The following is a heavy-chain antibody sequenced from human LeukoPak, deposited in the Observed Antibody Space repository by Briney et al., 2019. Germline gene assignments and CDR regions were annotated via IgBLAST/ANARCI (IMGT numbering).Heavy chain of an antibody. CDR3: SRGRGGGWYSSKGGNWFDP. V-gene: IGHV4-34*01. CDR1: GGSFSGYY. CDR2: INHSGST. D-gene: IGHD6-19*01. J-gene: IGHJ5*02. Sequence: SETLSLTCAVYGGSFSGYYWSWIRQPPGKGLEWIGEINHSGSTNYNPSLKSRVTISVDTSKNQFSLKLSSVTAADTAVYYCSRGRGGGWYSSKGGNWFDPWGREPLVPVSS.